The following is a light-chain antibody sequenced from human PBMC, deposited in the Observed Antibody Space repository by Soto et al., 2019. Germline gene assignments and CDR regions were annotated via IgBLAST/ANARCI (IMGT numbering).Light chain of an antibody. CDR2: GAS. CDR3: QQYNNWPRT. J-gene: IGKJ1*01. Sequence: EIVITQSPATVRVSPLEIVTLSCRASQSVSIDLAWYQQKPGQAPRLLIYGASTRATDIPATFTGSGSGTEFTLTISSLQSEDFAVYYCQQYNNWPRTFGQGTKVDIK. CDR1: QSVSID. V-gene: IGKV3-15*01.